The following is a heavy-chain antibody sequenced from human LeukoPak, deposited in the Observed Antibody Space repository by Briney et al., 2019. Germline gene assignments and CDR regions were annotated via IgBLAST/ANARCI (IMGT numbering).Heavy chain of an antibody. D-gene: IGHD2/OR15-2a*01. CDR2: IKQDGSEK. CDR1: GFTFSSYW. Sequence: GGSLRLSCAASGFTFSSYWMSWVRPAPGKGLEWVANIKQDGSEKYYVDSVKGRFTISRDDAKNSLYLQMNSLRAEDTAVYYCARDLSGALYFDYWGQGTLVTVSS. J-gene: IGHJ4*02. CDR3: ARDLSGALYFDY. V-gene: IGHV3-7*01.